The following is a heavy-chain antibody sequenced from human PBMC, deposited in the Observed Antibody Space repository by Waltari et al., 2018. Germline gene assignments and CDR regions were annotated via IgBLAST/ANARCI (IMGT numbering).Heavy chain of an antibody. V-gene: IGHV3-74*01. Sequence: DVQVVASGGGLVQPGGSLRLSCTGSGFNCSRYFIHWVHQPPGKVPGWDGRINNDGGILNYAATVKGRFTISSDNATSTVYLQMISLGGDDTSLYFCLNYDFDSWGQGALVTVSS. J-gene: IGHJ4*02. CDR2: INNDGGIL. CDR1: GFNCSRYF. D-gene: IGHD1-7*01. CDR3: LNYDFDS.